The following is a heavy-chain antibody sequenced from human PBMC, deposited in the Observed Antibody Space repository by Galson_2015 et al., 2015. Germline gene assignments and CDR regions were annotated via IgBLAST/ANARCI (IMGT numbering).Heavy chain of an antibody. CDR3: ARHVTYSGYDTFDY. J-gene: IGHJ4*02. CDR1: GYTFPNYW. Sequence: QSGAEVKKPGESLRISCKGFGYTFPNYWIGWVRQMPGKGLEWMGIIAPANSDSRYSPSFQGQVTISDDKSISTAYLQWSSLKASDTAIYYCARHVTYSGYDTFDYWGQGTLVTVSS. CDR2: IAPANSDS. D-gene: IGHD5-12*01. V-gene: IGHV5-51*01.